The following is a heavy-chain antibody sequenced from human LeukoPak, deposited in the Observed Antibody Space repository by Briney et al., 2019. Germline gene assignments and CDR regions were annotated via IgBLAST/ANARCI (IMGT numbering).Heavy chain of an antibody. CDR3: AREQPFDTLTGYDAFDI. J-gene: IGHJ3*02. CDR1: GFTFSSYT. CDR2: ISSGSHYI. V-gene: IGHV3-21*01. D-gene: IGHD3-9*01. Sequence: GGSLRLSCAASGFTFSSYTMNWVRQAPGKGLEWVSSISSGSHYIYYLDSVKGRFTISRDNAKNLLFLQMNSLRVEDTAVYYCAREQPFDTLTGYDAFDIWGQGTMVAVSS.